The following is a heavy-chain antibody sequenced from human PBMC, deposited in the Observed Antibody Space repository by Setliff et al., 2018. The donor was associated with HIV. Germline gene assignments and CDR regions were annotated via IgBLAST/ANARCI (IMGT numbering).Heavy chain of an antibody. Sequence: SETLSLTCSVSGGSISSDGYYWSWIRQPPGKGLEWIGYIYYSGRTYYNPSLKSRITISVDSSKNQFSLKLSSVTAADTAVYYCARGSSTVYNYYMDVWGKGTTVTVSS. CDR3: ARGSSTVYNYYMDV. CDR1: GGSISSDGYY. V-gene: IGHV4-31*03. CDR2: IYYSGRT. D-gene: IGHD1-26*01. J-gene: IGHJ6*03.